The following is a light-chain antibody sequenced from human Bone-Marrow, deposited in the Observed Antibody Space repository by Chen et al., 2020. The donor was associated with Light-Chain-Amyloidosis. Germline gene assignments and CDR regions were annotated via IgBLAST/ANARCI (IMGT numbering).Light chain of an antibody. Sequence: SYELTQPPSVSVSPGQTARITCSGDDLPTKYAYWYQQKPGHAPVLVIHRDTERPSVISERFSGSSSGTTATLTISGVQAEDEADYHCQSADSSGTYEVIFGGGTKLTVL. CDR1: DLPTKY. J-gene: IGLJ2*01. CDR3: QSADSSGTYEVI. CDR2: RDT. V-gene: IGLV3-25*03.